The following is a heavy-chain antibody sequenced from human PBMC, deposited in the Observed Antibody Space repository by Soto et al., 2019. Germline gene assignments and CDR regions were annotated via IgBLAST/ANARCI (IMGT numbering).Heavy chain of an antibody. V-gene: IGHV3-33*06. CDR1: GFSFSTYG. J-gene: IGHJ4*02. Sequence: QVQLVDSGGGVVQPGRSLRLSCAASGFSFSTYGMHWVRQAPGKGLEWVALIWYDGSSEYYADSVKGRFTISRDNSKNTLYLQMDSLRAEDSAMYYCAKTTSRWTFDHWGQGTLVTVSS. CDR3: AKTTSRWTFDH. CDR2: IWYDGSSE. D-gene: IGHD6-13*01.